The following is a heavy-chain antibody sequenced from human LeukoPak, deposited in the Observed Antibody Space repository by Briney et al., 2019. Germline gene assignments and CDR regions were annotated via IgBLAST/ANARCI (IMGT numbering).Heavy chain of an antibody. CDR1: GYTFTDYY. CDR3: ASGYYDFWSGYHY. Sequence: ASVQVSCKASGYTFTDYYIHWMRQAPGQGLEWMGWINPDSGGTTYAQKFQGRVTMTGDTSISTVFVELSRLRSDDTAVYYCASGYYDFWSGYHYWGQGTLVTVSS. CDR2: INPDSGGT. D-gene: IGHD3-3*01. J-gene: IGHJ4*02. V-gene: IGHV1-2*02.